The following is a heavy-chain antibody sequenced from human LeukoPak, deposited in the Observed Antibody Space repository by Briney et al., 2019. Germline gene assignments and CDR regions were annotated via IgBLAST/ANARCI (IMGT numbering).Heavy chain of an antibody. CDR3: AKSGGLYGSGSPFDY. Sequence: GGSLRLSCAASGFTFSSYAMSWVRQAPGKGLEWVSAISGSGGSTYYADSVKGRFTISRDNSKNTLYLQINSLRAEDTAVYYCAKSGGLYGSGSPFDYWGQGTLVTVSS. D-gene: IGHD3-10*01. CDR1: GFTFSSYA. V-gene: IGHV3-23*01. J-gene: IGHJ4*02. CDR2: ISGSGGST.